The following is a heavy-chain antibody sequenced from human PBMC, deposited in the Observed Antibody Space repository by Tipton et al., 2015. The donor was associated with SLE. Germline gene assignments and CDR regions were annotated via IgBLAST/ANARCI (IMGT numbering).Heavy chain of an antibody. CDR3: ARDERDFWSYYGMDV. Sequence: QLVQSGGGVVQPGRSLRLSCAASGFTFSSYTMNWVRQAPGKGLEWVSSISSSSSYTNYADSVKGRFTISRDNAKNSLYLQMNSLRAEDTAVYYCARDERDFWSYYGMDVWGQGTTVTVSS. CDR1: GFTFSSYT. J-gene: IGHJ6*02. CDR2: ISSSSSYT. V-gene: IGHV3-21*04. D-gene: IGHD3-3*01.